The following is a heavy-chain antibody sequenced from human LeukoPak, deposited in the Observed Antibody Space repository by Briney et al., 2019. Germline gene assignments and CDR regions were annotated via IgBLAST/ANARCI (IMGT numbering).Heavy chain of an antibody. D-gene: IGHD2-15*01. Sequence: GGSLRLSCAASGFTFSGYWMHWVRQAPGKGLVWVSRINTDGSTTTYADSVKGRFTISRDNAKNTLYLQMNSLRAEDTAVYYCVKSPLNLGYCSGGSCHYFDYWGQGTLVTVSS. CDR1: GFTFSGYW. CDR3: VKSPLNLGYCSGGSCHYFDY. J-gene: IGHJ4*02. V-gene: IGHV3-74*01. CDR2: INTDGSTT.